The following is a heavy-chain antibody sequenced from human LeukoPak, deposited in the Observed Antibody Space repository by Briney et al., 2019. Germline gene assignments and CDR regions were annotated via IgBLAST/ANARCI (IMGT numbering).Heavy chain of an antibody. Sequence: WGSLRLSCAAPGFTFSSYRMNWVRQAPGEGLGCVSFIDTSAAYIYYGDSMRGRFTISRDNAKNSLYLQMNSLRDEDTAVYFCVRDRDYAFDFWGQGTMVTVSS. CDR3: VRDRDYAFDF. CDR2: IDTSAAYI. J-gene: IGHJ3*01. CDR1: GFTFSSYR. V-gene: IGHV3-21*01.